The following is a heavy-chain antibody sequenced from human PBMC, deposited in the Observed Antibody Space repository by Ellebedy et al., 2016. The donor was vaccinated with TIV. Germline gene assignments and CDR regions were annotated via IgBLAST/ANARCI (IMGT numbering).Heavy chain of an antibody. V-gene: IGHV3-21*04. CDR2: ISSSSSYI. D-gene: IGHD6-19*01. CDR3: ARARGWYGSDGMDV. J-gene: IGHJ6*04. Sequence: PGGSLRLSCAASGFTFSDYYVTWVRQAPGKGLEWVSSISSSSSYIYYADSVKGRFTISRDNAKNSLYLQMNSLRAEDTAVYYCARARGWYGSDGMDVWGEGTTVTVSS. CDR1: GFTFSDYY.